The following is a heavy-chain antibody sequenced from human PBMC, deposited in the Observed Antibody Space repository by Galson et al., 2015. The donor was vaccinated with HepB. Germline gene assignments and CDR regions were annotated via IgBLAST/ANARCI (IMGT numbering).Heavy chain of an antibody. Sequence: SLRLSCAASGFTFSNAWMSWVRQAPGKGLEWVGRIKSKTDGGTTDYAAPVKGRFTISRDDSKNTLYLQMNSLKTEDTAVYYCTTGYRWWELGGYYFDYWGQGTLVTVSS. CDR3: TTGYRWWELGGYYFDY. V-gene: IGHV3-15*01. D-gene: IGHD1-26*01. CDR2: IKSKTDGGTT. CDR1: GFTFSNAW. J-gene: IGHJ4*02.